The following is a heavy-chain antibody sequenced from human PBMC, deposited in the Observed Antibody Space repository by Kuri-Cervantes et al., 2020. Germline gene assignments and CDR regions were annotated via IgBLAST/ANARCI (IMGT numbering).Heavy chain of an antibody. V-gene: IGHV4-38-2*02. CDR3: AILYYYGSSYYFDY. CDR1: GYSISSDYY. J-gene: IGHJ4*02. Sequence: GSLRLSCTVSGYSISSDYYWGWIRQPPGKGLEWIGSIFYSGSTYYDPSLKSRVTISVDTSKNQFSLKLSSVTAADTAVYYCAILYYYGSSYYFDYWGQRTLVTVSS. D-gene: IGHD3-10*01. CDR2: IFYSGST.